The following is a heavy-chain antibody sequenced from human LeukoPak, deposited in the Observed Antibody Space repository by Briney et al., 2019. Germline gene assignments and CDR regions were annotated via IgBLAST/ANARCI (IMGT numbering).Heavy chain of an antibody. CDR2: ISYIGST. J-gene: IGHJ4*02. D-gene: IGHD6-19*01. CDR3: ASSKPGYSSGLVGY. Sequence: SETLSLTCTVSGDSISNYYWSRIRQPPGKGLEWLGHISYIGSTNYNPSLNSRVTISVDTSKNQFSLRLSSVTAEDTAVYFCASSKPGYSSGLVGYWGQGTLVTVSS. CDR1: GDSISNYY. V-gene: IGHV4-59*01.